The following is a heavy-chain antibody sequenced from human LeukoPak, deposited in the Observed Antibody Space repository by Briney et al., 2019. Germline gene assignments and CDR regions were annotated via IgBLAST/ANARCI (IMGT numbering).Heavy chain of an antibody. Sequence: QPGGSLRLSCAASGFTFSSYATSWVRQAPGKGLEWAAVISYDGSNKYYADSVKGRFTISRDNSKNTLYLQMNSLRAEDTAVYYCAPQAPSKLREWLDYWGQGTLVTVSS. CDR1: GFTFSSYA. CDR3: APQAPSKLREWLDY. CDR2: ISYDGSNK. J-gene: IGHJ4*02. V-gene: IGHV3-30-3*01. D-gene: IGHD3-16*01.